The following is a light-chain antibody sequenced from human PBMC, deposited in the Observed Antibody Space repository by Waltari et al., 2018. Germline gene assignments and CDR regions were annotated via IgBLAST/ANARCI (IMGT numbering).Light chain of an antibody. CDR1: QSLTKRY. Sequence: VLTQSPGTLSLSPGESVTLSCRASQSLTKRYLAWYQQKPGQAPRLVIYGASSRAAGIPDRFRGSGSGTDFTLTISRLEPEDFAVYYCQQYGSSIMYTFGQGTKLEIK. CDR2: GAS. J-gene: IGKJ2*01. V-gene: IGKV3-20*01. CDR3: QQYGSSIMYT.